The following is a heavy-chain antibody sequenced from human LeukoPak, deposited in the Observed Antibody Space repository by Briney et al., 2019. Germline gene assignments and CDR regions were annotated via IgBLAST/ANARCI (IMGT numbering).Heavy chain of an antibody. CDR1: GYTFTGYY. J-gene: IGHJ4*02. V-gene: IGHV1-2*02. D-gene: IGHD6-19*01. CDR2: INPNSGGT. Sequence: ASVKVSCKASGYTFTGYYMHWVRQAPGQGLEWMGWINPNSGGTNYVQKFQGRVTMTRDTSISTAYMELSRLRFDDTAVYYCARVPGRTIAVAGTGYFDYWGQGTLVTVSS. CDR3: ARVPGRTIAVAGTGYFDY.